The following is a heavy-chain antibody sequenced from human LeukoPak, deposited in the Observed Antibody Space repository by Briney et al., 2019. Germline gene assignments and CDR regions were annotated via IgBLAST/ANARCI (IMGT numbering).Heavy chain of an antibody. J-gene: IGHJ4*02. V-gene: IGHV4-39*01. CDR1: GGSISTSSYY. Sequence: SETLSLTCTVSGGSISTSSYYWVWIRQPPGKGLEWIGSIYYSGSTYYNPSLKSRVTISVDTSKNQFSLKLSSVTAADTAVYYCTRRGGMTTVTHWGQGTLVTVSS. CDR2: IYYSGST. D-gene: IGHD4-17*01. CDR3: TRRGGMTTVTH.